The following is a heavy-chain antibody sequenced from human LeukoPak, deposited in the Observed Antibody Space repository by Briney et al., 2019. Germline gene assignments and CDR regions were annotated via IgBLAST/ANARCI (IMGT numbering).Heavy chain of an antibody. Sequence: VASVKVSCKASGGTFSSYAISWVRQAPGQGLEWMGRIIPIFGTANYAQKFQGRVTITTDESTSTAYMELSSLRSEDTAVYYCARDPDLTRGYSYGPSLDHWGQGTLVTVSS. CDR2: IIPIFGTA. V-gene: IGHV1-69*05. CDR3: ARDPDLTRGYSYGPSLDH. D-gene: IGHD5-18*01. J-gene: IGHJ4*02. CDR1: GGTFSSYA.